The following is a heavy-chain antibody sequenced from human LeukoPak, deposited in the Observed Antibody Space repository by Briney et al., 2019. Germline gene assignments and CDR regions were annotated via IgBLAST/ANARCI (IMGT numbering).Heavy chain of an antibody. V-gene: IGHV3-23*01. J-gene: IGHJ4*02. CDR1: GFTFSTSA. CDR3: AMAPTYSSSWYFYY. D-gene: IGHD6-13*01. Sequence: GGSLRLSCAASGFTFSTSAMTWVRQAPGKGLEWVSAISGNGGRTYYADSVKGRFTISRDNSKNTLYLQMNSLRAEDTAVYYCAMAPTYSSSWYFYYWGQGTLVTVSS. CDR2: ISGNGGRT.